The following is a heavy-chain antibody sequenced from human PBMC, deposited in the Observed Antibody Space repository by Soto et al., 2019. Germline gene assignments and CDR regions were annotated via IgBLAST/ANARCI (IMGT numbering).Heavy chain of an antibody. J-gene: IGHJ4*02. CDR2: IRSKACGGTT. D-gene: IGHD3-9*01. V-gene: IGHV3-49*03. CDR3: TRDPPTPYDILTGYYIPTFDY. CDR1: GFTFGDYA. Sequence: GGSLRLSCTASGFTFGDYAMSWFRQAPGKGLEWVGFIRSKACGGTTEYAASVKGRFTIPRDDSRSIAYLQMNSLKTEDTAVYYCTRDPPTPYDILTGYYIPTFDYWGQGTLVTVSS.